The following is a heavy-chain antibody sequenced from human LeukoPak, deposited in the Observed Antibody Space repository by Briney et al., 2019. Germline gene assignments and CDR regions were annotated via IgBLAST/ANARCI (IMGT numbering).Heavy chain of an antibody. CDR2: ISGSGDST. V-gene: IGHV3-23*01. CDR1: GFTFSSYT. Sequence: GGSLRLSCAASGFTFSSYTMRWVRQTPGKGLEWVSSISGSGDSTYYADSVKGRFTISRDNSQSTLYLEVNSLRADDTAVYYCTKDVVSNSKAFDYWGQGTLSPSPQ. J-gene: IGHJ4*02. D-gene: IGHD2-8*01. CDR3: TKDVVSNSKAFDY.